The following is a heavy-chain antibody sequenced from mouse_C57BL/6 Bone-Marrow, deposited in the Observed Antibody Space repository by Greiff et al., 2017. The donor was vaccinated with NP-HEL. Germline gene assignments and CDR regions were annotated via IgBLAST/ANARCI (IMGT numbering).Heavy chain of an antibody. D-gene: IGHD1-1*01. CDR3: TRVITTVVEKNYYAMDY. Sequence: EVQLQQSGAELVRPGASVKLSCTASGFNIKDDYMHWVKQRPEQGLEWIGWIDPENGDNEYASKFPGKATITADTSSNTAYLQLSSLTSEDTAVYYCTRVITTVVEKNYYAMDYWGQGTSVTVSS. CDR1: GFNIKDDY. V-gene: IGHV14-4*01. CDR2: IDPENGDN. J-gene: IGHJ4*01.